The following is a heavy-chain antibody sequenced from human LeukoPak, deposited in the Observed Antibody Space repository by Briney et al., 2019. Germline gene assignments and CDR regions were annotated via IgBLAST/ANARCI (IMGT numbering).Heavy chain of an antibody. D-gene: IGHD6-19*01. CDR1: GFTFSSYW. V-gene: IGHV3-74*01. J-gene: IGHJ4*02. Sequence: GGSLRLSCAASGFTFSSYWMHWVRQAPGKGLVWVSRINSDGSSTSHADSVKGRFTISRDNAKNTLYLQMNSLRAEDTAVYYCARDGDSSGWYYFDYWGQGTLVTVSS. CDR2: INSDGSST. CDR3: ARDGDSSGWYYFDY.